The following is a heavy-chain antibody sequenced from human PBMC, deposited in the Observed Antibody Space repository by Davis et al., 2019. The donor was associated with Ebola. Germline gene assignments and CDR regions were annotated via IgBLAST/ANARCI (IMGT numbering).Heavy chain of an antibody. V-gene: IGHV4-59*01. Sequence: PSETLSLTCTVSGGSISSYYWSWIRQPPGKGLEWIGYIYYSGSTNYNPSLKSRVTISVDTSKNQFSLKLSSVTAADTAVYYCARATVPWFDPWGQGTLVTVSS. CDR3: ARATVPWFDP. J-gene: IGHJ5*02. CDR2: IYYSGST. D-gene: IGHD4-17*01. CDR1: GGSISSYY.